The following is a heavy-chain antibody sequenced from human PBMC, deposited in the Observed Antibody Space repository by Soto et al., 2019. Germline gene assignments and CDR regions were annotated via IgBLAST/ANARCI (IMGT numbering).Heavy chain of an antibody. CDR1: GGSIYRSGYY. CDR3: ARRTSYCSSTSCYINAFDI. CDR2: IYYSGST. V-gene: IGHV4-30-4*08. Sequence: SETLSLTCTVSGGSIYRSGYYWGWIRQPPGKGLEWIGYIYYSGSTYYNPSLKSRVTISVDTSKNQFSLKLSSVTAADTAVYYCARRTSYCSSTSCYINAFDIWGQGTMVTVSS. J-gene: IGHJ3*02. D-gene: IGHD2-2*02.